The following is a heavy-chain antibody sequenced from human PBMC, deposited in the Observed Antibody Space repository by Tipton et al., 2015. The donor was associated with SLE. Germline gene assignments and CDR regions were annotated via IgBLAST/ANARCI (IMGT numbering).Heavy chain of an antibody. CDR3: ASPGDSSEGYFQH. V-gene: IGHV3-23*01. D-gene: IGHD3-22*01. CDR2: ISGSGGST. Sequence: SLRLSCAASGFTFSSYAMSWVRQAPGKGLEWVSAISGSGGSTYYADSVKGRFTISRDNSKNTLYLQMNSLRAEDTAVYYCASPGDSSEGYFQHWGQGTLVTVSS. CDR1: GFTFSSYA. J-gene: IGHJ1*01.